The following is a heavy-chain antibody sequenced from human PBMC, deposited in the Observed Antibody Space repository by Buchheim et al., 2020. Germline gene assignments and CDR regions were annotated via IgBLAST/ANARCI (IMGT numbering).Heavy chain of an antibody. CDR3: ARGSISSDWFDP. J-gene: IGHJ5*02. V-gene: IGHV4-34*01. CDR1: GGSFSGYY. CDR2: INHSGST. D-gene: IGHD3-3*02. Sequence: QVQLQQWGAGLLKPSETLSLTCAVYGGSFSGYYWSWIRQPPGKGLEWIGEINHSGSTNYNPSLKSRVTISVDTSKNQFYLKLSSVTAADTAVYYCARGSISSDWFDPWGQGTL.